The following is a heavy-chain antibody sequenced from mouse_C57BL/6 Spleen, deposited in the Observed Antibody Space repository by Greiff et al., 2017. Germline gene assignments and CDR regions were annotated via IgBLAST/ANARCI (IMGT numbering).Heavy chain of an antibody. Sequence: QVQLKQSGPGLVQPSQSLSITCTVSGFSLTSYGVHWVRQSPGKGLEWLGVIWSGGSTDYNAAFISRLSISKDNSKSQVFFKRNSLQADDTAIYYCARNLGELGPFDYWGQGTTLTVSS. CDR2: IWSGGST. CDR1: GFSLTSYG. J-gene: IGHJ2*01. V-gene: IGHV2-2*01. D-gene: IGHD4-1*01. CDR3: ARNLGELGPFDY.